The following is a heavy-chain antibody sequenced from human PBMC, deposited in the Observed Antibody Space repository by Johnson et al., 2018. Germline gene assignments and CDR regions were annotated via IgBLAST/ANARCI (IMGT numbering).Heavy chain of an antibody. Sequence: VQLVESGGGLVQPGGSLRLSCGASGFTFSSYWMTWVRQAPGKGLEWVANIKQDATEKYYVDSVKGRFTISRDNAKNSLYLQMNSLEVEDTAVYYCATESDGDSAFDRWGQGTMVTVSS. CDR1: GFTFSSYW. J-gene: IGHJ3*01. D-gene: IGHD7-27*01. CDR3: ATESDGDSAFDR. CDR2: IKQDATEK. V-gene: IGHV3-7*04.